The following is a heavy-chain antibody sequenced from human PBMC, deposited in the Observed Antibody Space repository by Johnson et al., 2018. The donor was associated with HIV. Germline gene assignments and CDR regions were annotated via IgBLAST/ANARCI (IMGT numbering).Heavy chain of an antibody. J-gene: IGHJ3*01. Sequence: VQLVESGGGLVQPGGSLRLSCGASGFSVSRNHMNWVRQVPGKGLEWVSVIYSGGNTYYADSVKGRFTLSRDTSKNTVFLQMNSLRAEDTAVYYCASGRPDGSGSYYVDAFHFWGQGTMVTVSS. CDR3: ASGRPDGSGSYYVDAFHF. V-gene: IGHV3-66*01. CDR1: GFSVSRNH. CDR2: IYSGGNT. D-gene: IGHD3-22*01.